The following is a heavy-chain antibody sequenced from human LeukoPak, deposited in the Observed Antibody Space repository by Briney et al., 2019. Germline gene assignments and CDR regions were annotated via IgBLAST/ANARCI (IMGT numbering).Heavy chain of an antibody. Sequence: GGSLRLSCAASGFTVSGNYMSWVRQAPGKGLEWVSVIYSGGSTYYADSVKGRFTISRDNSKNTLYLQMNSLRAEDTAVYYCARETDGSGRPYYYYGMDVWGKGTTVTVSS. CDR3: ARETDGSGRPYYYYGMDV. D-gene: IGHD3-10*01. CDR1: GFTVSGNY. V-gene: IGHV3-53*01. CDR2: IYSGGST. J-gene: IGHJ6*04.